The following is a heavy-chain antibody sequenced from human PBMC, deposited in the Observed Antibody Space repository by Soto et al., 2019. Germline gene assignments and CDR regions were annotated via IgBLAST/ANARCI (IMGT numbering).Heavy chain of an antibody. CDR3: ARGFNTVPGHEKRRRPYGMDV. D-gene: IGHD4-17*01. CDR2: INHSGST. Sequence: QVQLQQWGAGLLKPSETLSLTCAVYGGSFSGYYWSWIRQPPGKGLEWIGEINHSGSTNYNPSLKSRVTISVDPSKNQFSLKLSSGTAADTAVYYCARGFNTVPGHEKRRRPYGMDVWGQGTTVTVSS. CDR1: GGSFSGYY. J-gene: IGHJ6*02. V-gene: IGHV4-34*01.